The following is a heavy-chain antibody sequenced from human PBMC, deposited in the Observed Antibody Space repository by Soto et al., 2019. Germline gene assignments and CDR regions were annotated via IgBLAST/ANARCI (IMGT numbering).Heavy chain of an antibody. CDR3: ARRRLTPYYDILTGYLQRGYWFDP. J-gene: IGHJ5*02. CDR1: GGSFSGYY. Sequence: SETLSLTCAVYGGSFSGYYWSWIRQPPGKGLEWIGEINHSGSTNYNPSLKSRVTISVDTSKNQFSLKLSSVTAADTAVYYCARRRLTPYYDILTGYLQRGYWFDPWGQGTLVTVSS. V-gene: IGHV4-34*01. D-gene: IGHD3-9*01. CDR2: INHSGST.